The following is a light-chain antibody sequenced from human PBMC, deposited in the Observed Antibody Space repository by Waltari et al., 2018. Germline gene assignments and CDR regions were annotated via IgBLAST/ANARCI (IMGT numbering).Light chain of an antibody. CDR3: QQYNSYSA. J-gene: IGKJ1*01. CDR1: QRISSW. Sequence: DIQMTQSPSTLSASVGDGVTITCRASQRISSWLAWYQQKPGKAPKLLIYDASSLESGVPSRFSGSGSGTEFTLTISSLQPDDFATYYCQQYNSYSAFGQGTKVEIK. V-gene: IGKV1-5*01. CDR2: DAS.